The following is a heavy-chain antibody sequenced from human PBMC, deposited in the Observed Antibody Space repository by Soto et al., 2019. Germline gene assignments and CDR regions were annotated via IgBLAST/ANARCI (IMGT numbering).Heavy chain of an antibody. D-gene: IGHD2-21*01. CDR2: SKSETDGGTT. J-gene: IGHJ4*02. Sequence: EVQLVESGGGLVKPGGSLRVSCAASGFTFTNVWMSWVRQAPGKGLEWLGVSKSETDGGTTEYAAPVNGRFTISRDDSKNTLFLQMHSLKSDDTAVYYCTAGGVIASHWGQGTLVTVSS. V-gene: IGHV3-15*01. CDR1: GFTFTNVW. CDR3: TAGGVIASH.